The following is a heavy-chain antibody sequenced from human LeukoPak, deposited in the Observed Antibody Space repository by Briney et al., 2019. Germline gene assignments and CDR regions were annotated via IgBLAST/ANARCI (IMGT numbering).Heavy chain of an antibody. V-gene: IGHV1-46*01. D-gene: IGHD3-10*01. CDR1: GYTFTSYY. Sequence: ASVKVSCKASGYTFTSYYMHWVRQAPGQGLEWMGIINPSGGSTSYAQKFQGRVTMTRDTSTSTVYMELSSLRSEDTAVYYCAREEYGSGSYTPYYGMDVWGQGTTVTVSS. J-gene: IGHJ6*02. CDR2: INPSGGST. CDR3: AREEYGSGSYTPYYGMDV.